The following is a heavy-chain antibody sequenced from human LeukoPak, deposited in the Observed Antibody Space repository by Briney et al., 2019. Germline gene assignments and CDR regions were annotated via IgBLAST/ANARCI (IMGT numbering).Heavy chain of an antibody. Sequence: GGSLRLSCAASGFAFSNYRLGWVRQAPGRGLEWVANMKQDGSEEYYVESVRGRFTISRDNAKNSLYLQMNSLRVEDTGVYYCARDRGPNTFDHWGQGTLVTVSS. CDR3: ARDRGPNTFDH. CDR1: GFAFSNYR. D-gene: IGHD3-10*01. V-gene: IGHV3-7*01. J-gene: IGHJ4*02. CDR2: MKQDGSEE.